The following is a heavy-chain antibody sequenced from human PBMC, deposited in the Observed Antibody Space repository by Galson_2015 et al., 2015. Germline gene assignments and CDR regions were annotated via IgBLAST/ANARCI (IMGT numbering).Heavy chain of an antibody. J-gene: IGHJ6*02. CDR3: AREGYSSSWPRELYGMDV. D-gene: IGHD6-13*01. CDR1: GGSISSGDYY. CDR2: IYYRGST. Sequence: TLSLTCTVSGGSISSGDYYWSWIRQPPGKGLEWIGYIYYRGSTYYNPSLKSRVTISVDTSKNQFSLKLSSVTAADTAVYYCAREGYSSSWPRELYGMDVWGQGTTVTVSS. V-gene: IGHV4-30-4*01.